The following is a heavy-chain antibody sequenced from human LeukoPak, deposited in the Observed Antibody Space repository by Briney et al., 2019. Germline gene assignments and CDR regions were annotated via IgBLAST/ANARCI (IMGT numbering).Heavy chain of an antibody. CDR3: ARDKSAGADTGSSFYY. CDR1: GLTFSSYA. J-gene: IGHJ4*02. Sequence: GGSLRLSCAASGLTFSSYAMTWVRQAPGKGLEWVATIKQDGSEKYYVDSVKGRFTFSRDNAKNSVYLQMNSLRAEDTAVYYCARDKSAGADTGSSFYYWGQGALVTVSS. CDR2: IKQDGSEK. D-gene: IGHD3-10*01. V-gene: IGHV3-7*03.